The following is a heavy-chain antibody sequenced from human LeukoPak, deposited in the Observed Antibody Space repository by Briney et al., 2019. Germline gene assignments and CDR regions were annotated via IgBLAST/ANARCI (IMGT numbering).Heavy chain of an antibody. V-gene: IGHV1-2*02. J-gene: IGHJ5*02. CDR1: GYSFTGYY. Sequence: ASVKVSCKASGYSFTGYYMHWVRQAPGQGLEWMGWINPNSGGTNYAQKFQGRVTMTRDTSISTAYMELSRLRSDDTAVYYCARLARSGWYGWFDPWGQGTLVTVSS. CDR2: INPNSGGT. D-gene: IGHD6-19*01. CDR3: ARLARSGWYGWFDP.